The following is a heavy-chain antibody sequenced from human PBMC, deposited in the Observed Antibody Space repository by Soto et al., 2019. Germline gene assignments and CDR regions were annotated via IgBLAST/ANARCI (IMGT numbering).Heavy chain of an antibody. J-gene: IGHJ3*02. CDR2: ITYRGST. CDR1: DGSISSTSYY. V-gene: IGHV4-39*01. Sequence: QLQLQESGPGLVKPSETLSLRCTVSDGSISSTSYYWAWIRQPPGKGLEWIGSITYRGSTYYNPSLKSGVTMSVDTSKKQFSLKVTSVTAADTAVYYCARLGGIAVAVPDAFDIWGQGTMVTVSS. CDR3: ARLGGIAVAVPDAFDI. D-gene: IGHD6-19*01.